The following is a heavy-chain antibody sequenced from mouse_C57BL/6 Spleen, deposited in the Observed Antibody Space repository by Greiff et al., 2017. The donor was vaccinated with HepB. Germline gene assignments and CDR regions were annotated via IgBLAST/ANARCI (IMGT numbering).Heavy chain of an antibody. J-gene: IGHJ4*01. CDR1: GYSITSGYY. V-gene: IGHV3-6*01. D-gene: IGHD2-4*01. CDR2: ISYDGSN. Sequence: EVQLVESGPGLVKPSQSLSLTCSVTGYSITSGYYWNWIRQFPGNKLEWMGYISYDGSNNYNPSLKNRISITRDTSKNQFFLKLNSVTTEDTATYYCARAAITRRYAMDYWGQGTSVTVSS. CDR3: ARAAITRRYAMDY.